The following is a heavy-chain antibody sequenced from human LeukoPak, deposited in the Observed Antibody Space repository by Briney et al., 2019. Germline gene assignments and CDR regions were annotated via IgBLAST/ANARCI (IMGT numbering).Heavy chain of an antibody. J-gene: IGHJ5*02. D-gene: IGHD3-10*01. CDR1: QCTFSNYA. CDR2: ISSTGSST. V-gene: IGHV3-23*01. Sequence: GGALRLSCAASQCTFSNYAVAWVRQAPGEGLEWFSSISSTGSSTYDMDSVKGRFTISRDNSKNTMYLQMNDLIPGDPGVYYVAKSYGSGSYSGFWASWGPGTLVTVSS. CDR3: AKSYGSGSYSGFWAS.